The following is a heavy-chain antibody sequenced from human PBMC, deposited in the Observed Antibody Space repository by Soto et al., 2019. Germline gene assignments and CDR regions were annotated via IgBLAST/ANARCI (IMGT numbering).Heavy chain of an antibody. CDR2: IYHSGST. V-gene: IGHV4-38-2*01. CDR1: GYSISSGYY. D-gene: IGHD2-2*01. CDR3: AVGYCSSTTCSREYFQH. J-gene: IGHJ1*01. Sequence: SETLSLPCAVSGYSISSGYYWGWIRQPPGKGLEWIGTIYHSGSTFHNPSLKSRVTISVDTSKHQFSLKLRSVTAADTAVYYCAVGYCSSTTCSREYFQHWGQGTLVTVSS.